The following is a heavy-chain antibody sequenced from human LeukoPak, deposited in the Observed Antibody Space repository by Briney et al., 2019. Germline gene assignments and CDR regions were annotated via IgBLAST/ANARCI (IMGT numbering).Heavy chain of an antibody. D-gene: IGHD3-3*01. J-gene: IGHJ4*02. CDR1: GGSISSSNYH. V-gene: IGHV4-39*01. Sequence: SETLSLTCTVSGGSISSSNYHWGWIRQPPGKGLEWIGNIYYSGSTYYNPSLKSRVIMSVDTSKNQFSLKLSSVTAADTAVYYCARPGGGDYDFWSGYQGVYYFDYWGQGTLVTVSS. CDR3: ARPGGGDYDFWSGYQGVYYFDY. CDR2: IYYSGST.